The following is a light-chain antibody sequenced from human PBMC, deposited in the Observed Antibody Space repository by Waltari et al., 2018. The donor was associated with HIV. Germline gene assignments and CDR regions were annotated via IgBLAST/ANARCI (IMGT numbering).Light chain of an antibody. J-gene: IGLJ3*02. CDR2: END. CDR3: QSYDITNSNWV. CDR1: SGRIATKN. Sequence: FLLAQPHSVSESPGKTVTISCTQSSGRIATKNVQWYQQRPGRAPTTVIFENDQRPSGVPARFAGSIDRSSNSASLIISGLQTEDEADYYCQSYDITNSNWVFGGGTKLTVL. V-gene: IGLV6-57*03.